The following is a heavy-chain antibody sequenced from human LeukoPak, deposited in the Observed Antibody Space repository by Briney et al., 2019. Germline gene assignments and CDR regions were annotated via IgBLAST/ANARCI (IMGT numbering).Heavy chain of an antibody. J-gene: IGHJ4*02. CDR3: ARIVSSGWYRIDY. D-gene: IGHD6-19*01. Sequence: PGGSLRLSCAASGFTFSSYWMSWVRQAPGKGLEWVANIKQDGSDKYYVDFVKGRFTISRDNPKNSLYLRMNSLRAEDTAVYFCARIVSSGWYRIDYWGQGALVTVSS. CDR1: GFTFSSYW. CDR2: IKQDGSDK. V-gene: IGHV3-7*01.